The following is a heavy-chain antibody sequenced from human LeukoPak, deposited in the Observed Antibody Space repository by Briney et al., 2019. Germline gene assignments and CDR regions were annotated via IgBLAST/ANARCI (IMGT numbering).Heavy chain of an antibody. Sequence: PGGSLRLSCAASGFTFSSYEMNWVRQAPGKGLEWVSYISSSGSTIYYADSVKGRFTISRDNAKNSLYLQMNSLRAEDTAVYYRARDALTYYYDSSGYYYADPFDYWGQGTLVTVPS. J-gene: IGHJ4*02. CDR3: ARDALTYYYDSSGYYYADPFDY. CDR1: GFTFSSYE. CDR2: ISSSGSTI. V-gene: IGHV3-48*03. D-gene: IGHD3-22*01.